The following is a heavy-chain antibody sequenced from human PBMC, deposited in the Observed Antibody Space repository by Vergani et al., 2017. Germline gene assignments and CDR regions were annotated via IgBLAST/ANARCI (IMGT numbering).Heavy chain of an antibody. Sequence: EVQLLESGGGLVQPGGSLRLSCAASGFTFSSYSMNWVRQAPGKGLEWVSSISSSSSYIYYADSVKGRFTISRENAKNALYLQMNSLRAEDTAVYYCAKDRRITGTTLDYWGQGTLVTVSS. CDR1: GFTFSSYS. CDR2: ISSSSSYI. J-gene: IGHJ4*02. D-gene: IGHD1-7*01. V-gene: IGHV3-21*04. CDR3: AKDRRITGTTLDY.